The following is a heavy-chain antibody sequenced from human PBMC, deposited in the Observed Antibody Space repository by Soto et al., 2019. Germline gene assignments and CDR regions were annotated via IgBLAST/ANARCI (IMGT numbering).Heavy chain of an antibody. D-gene: IGHD2-2*01. Sequence: EVQLFESGGGLVQPEGSLSLSCVAAGLTFSVYDMTWVRQAPGKGLEGVSTIGGSGGSTYYADSVKGRFTISRDNSRNTLYLPMNSLTADDTAVYYCAKRDLVVPTSSLTLDVWGKGTTVTVSS. CDR2: IGGSGGST. J-gene: IGHJ6*04. CDR3: AKRDLVVPTSSLTLDV. CDR1: GLTFSVYD. V-gene: IGHV3-23*01.